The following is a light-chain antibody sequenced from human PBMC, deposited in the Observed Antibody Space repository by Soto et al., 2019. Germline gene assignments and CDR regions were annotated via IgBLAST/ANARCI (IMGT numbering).Light chain of an antibody. Sequence: DIQMTQSPPSLSASVGDRVTITCRASQSISSFFDWYQQKSGKAPKLLIYDTSSMQSGVPSRFSGSGSGTDFTLTISSLHPGDFATYYCQQGYTTAWTFGEGTKVEIK. CDR1: QSISSF. J-gene: IGKJ1*01. CDR2: DTS. CDR3: QQGYTTAWT. V-gene: IGKV1-39*01.